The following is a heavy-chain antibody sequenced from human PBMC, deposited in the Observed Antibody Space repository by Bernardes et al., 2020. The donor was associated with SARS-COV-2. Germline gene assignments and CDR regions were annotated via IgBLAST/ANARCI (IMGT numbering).Heavy chain of an antibody. CDR1: GGSISSSNYY. CDR3: VGSSCGRDCYIGGLGSWDYGMDV. J-gene: IGHJ6*02. CDR2: LYSRGTT. Sequence: SASLTLTCTVSGGSISSSNYYWGWIPQPNGKGLEWIGSLYSRGTTYKNPSLQSRVTKSVDTSKNQFSLRLTSVTAADTAVYYCVGSSCGRDCYIGGLGSWDYGMDVWGQGTTVTVSS. D-gene: IGHD2-21*02. V-gene: IGHV4-39*01.